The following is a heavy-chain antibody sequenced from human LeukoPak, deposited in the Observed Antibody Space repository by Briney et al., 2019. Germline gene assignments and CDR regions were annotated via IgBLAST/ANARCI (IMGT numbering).Heavy chain of an antibody. CDR1: GFTFSSYW. CDR2: INSDGSST. D-gene: IGHD2/OR15-2a*01. J-gene: IGHJ5*02. V-gene: IGHV3-74*01. CDR3: AIAPRINWFDP. Sequence: GGSLRLSCAASGFTFSSYWMHWVRQAPGKGLVWVSRINSDGSSTSYADSVKGRFTISRDNAKNTLYLQMNSLRAEDTAVYYCAIAPRINWFDPWGQGTLVTVSS.